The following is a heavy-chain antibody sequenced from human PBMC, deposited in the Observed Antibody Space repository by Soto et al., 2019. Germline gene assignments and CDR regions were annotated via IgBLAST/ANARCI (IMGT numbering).Heavy chain of an antibody. CDR1: GFTFSSYS. CDR2: ISSSSSYI. V-gene: IGHV3-21*01. J-gene: IGHJ4*02. CDR3: ARVSSDGYNRKSDY. Sequence: EVQLVESGGGLVKPGGSLRLSCAASGFTFSSYSMNWVRQAPGKGLEWVSSISSSSSYIYYADSVKGRFTISRDNAKNSLDLQMNSLRAEDTAVYYCARVSSDGYNRKSDYWGQGTLVTVSS. D-gene: IGHD5-12*01.